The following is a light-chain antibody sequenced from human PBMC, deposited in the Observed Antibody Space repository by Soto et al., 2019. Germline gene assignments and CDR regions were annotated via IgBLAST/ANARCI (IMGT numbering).Light chain of an antibody. CDR3: QQRSNWPRGT. CDR2: AAS. Sequence: EIVLTQSPATLSLSPGARAPLSCRASQNISVYLAWYRQNPGQAPRLLIYAASNRATGIPARFSGSGSGTDFTLTISSLEPEDFAVYYCQQRSNWPRGTFGQGTKVDIK. J-gene: IGKJ1*01. CDR1: QNISVY. V-gene: IGKV3-11*01.